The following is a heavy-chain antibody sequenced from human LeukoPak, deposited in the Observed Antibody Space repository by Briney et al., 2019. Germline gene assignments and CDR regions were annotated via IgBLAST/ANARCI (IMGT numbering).Heavy chain of an antibody. Sequence: PGGSLRLSCAASGFTLSSYWMSWVRQAPGKGLEWVANIKQDGSEKYYVDSVKGRFTISRDNAKNPLYLQMNSLRAEDTAVYYCARDGVRYGYDWGQGTLVTVSS. CDR2: IKQDGSEK. D-gene: IGHD5-18*01. CDR1: GFTLSSYW. CDR3: ARDGVRYGYD. V-gene: IGHV3-7*01. J-gene: IGHJ4*02.